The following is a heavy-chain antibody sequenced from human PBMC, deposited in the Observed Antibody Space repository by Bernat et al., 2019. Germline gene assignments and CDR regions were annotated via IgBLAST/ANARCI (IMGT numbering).Heavy chain of an antibody. J-gene: IGHJ5*02. D-gene: IGHD4-17*01. Sequence: QVQLVESGGGVVQPGRSLRLSCAASGFTFSSYGMHWVRQAPGKGLEWVAVISYDGSNKYYADSVKGRFTISRDNSKNTLYLQMNSLRAEDTAVYYCAREGTSGDYGPWGQGTLVTVSS. CDR2: ISYDGSNK. CDR3: AREGTSGDYGP. CDR1: GFTFSSYG. V-gene: IGHV3-30*03.